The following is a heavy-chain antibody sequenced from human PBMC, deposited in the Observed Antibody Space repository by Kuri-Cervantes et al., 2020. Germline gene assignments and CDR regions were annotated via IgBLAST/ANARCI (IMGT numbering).Heavy chain of an antibody. CDR2: INPNSGGT. J-gene: IGHJ4*02. CDR3: ARDPITTLRVVTQKNALFDY. V-gene: IGHV1-2*04. Sequence: ASVKVSCKASGYTFTSYYMHWVRQAPGQGLEWMGWINPNSGGTNYAQKFQGWVTMTRDTSISTAYMELSRLRSDDTAVYYCARDPITTLRVVTQKNALFDYWGQGTLVTVSS. D-gene: IGHD3-3*01. CDR1: GYTFTSYY.